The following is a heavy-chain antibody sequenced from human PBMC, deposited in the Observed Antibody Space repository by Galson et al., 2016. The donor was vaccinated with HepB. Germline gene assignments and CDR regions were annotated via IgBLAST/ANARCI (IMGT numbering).Heavy chain of an antibody. J-gene: IGHJ4*02. D-gene: IGHD5-18*01. V-gene: IGHV3-30*18. CDR3: AKHTYIYASATFSGFDS. CDR2: ISYDGSNK. CDR1: KFRFSAYG. Sequence: SLRLSCAASKFRFSAYGMHWVRQAPGKGLEWVAVISYDGSNKYYADSVKGRFTISRDNSKNTLHLQMDGLKAEETAIYYCAKHTYIYASATFSGFDSWGQGTLVTVSS.